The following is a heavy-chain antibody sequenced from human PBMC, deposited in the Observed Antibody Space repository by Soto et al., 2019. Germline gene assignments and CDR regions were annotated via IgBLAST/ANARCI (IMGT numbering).Heavy chain of an antibody. CDR3: AAHGSGTSFYVDY. CDR2: VTFGGSEE. J-gene: IGHJ4*01. V-gene: IGHV3-30-3*01. D-gene: IGHD3-10*01. Sequence: PGGSLRLSCAASGFSFSKYAMHWVRQAPAKGLEWVAVVTFGGSEEFYADSVEGRFTISRDNSKNTLYLQMNSLRAEDTAVYYCAAHGSGTSFYVDYWGQGTLVTVSS. CDR1: GFSFSKYA.